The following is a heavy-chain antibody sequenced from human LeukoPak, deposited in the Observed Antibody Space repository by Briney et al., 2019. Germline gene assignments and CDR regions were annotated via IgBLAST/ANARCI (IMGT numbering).Heavy chain of an antibody. CDR2: ISGSGGYT. J-gene: IGHJ4*02. CDR1: GFTFRSYG. V-gene: IGHV3-23*01. D-gene: IGHD1-14*01. CDR3: ATSPDIEASGTLYYLDF. Sequence: GGSLRLSCAASGFTFRSYGMSWVRQAPGKGPEWVSSISGSGGYTYYADSAQGRFSISRDNSKNTLSLQMNSLRAEDAAIYYCATSPDIEASGTLYYLDFWGQGTLVSVSS.